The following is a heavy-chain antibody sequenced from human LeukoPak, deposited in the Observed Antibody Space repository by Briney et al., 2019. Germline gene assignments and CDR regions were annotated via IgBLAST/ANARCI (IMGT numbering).Heavy chain of an antibody. Sequence: GGSLRLSCAASGFTFSSYEMNWVRQAPGKGLEWVSSISSSSSYIYYADSVKGRFTISRDNAKNSLYLQMNSLRAEDTAVYYCARPNTYYYDSSGYPDAFDIWGQGTMVTVSS. CDR3: ARPNTYYYDSSGYPDAFDI. CDR1: GFTFSSYE. CDR2: ISSSSSYI. D-gene: IGHD3-22*01. V-gene: IGHV3-21*01. J-gene: IGHJ3*02.